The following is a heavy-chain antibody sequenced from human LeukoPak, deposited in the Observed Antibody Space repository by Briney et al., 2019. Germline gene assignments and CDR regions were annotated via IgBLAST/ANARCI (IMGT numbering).Heavy chain of an antibody. CDR3: ARDKVSPPSEEAEHDAFDI. CDR1: GGTFSSYA. V-gene: IGHV1-69*05. J-gene: IGHJ3*02. D-gene: IGHD1-14*01. Sequence: GASVKVSCKASGGTFSSYAISWVRQAPGQGLEWMGGIIPIFGTANYAQKFQGRVTITTDESTSTAYMELSSLRSEDTAVYYCARDKVSPPSEEAEHDAFDIWGQGTMVTVSS. CDR2: IIPIFGTA.